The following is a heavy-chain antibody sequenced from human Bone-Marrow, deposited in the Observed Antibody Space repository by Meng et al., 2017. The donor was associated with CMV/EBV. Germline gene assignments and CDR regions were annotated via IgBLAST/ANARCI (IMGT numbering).Heavy chain of an antibody. J-gene: IGHJ4*02. Sequence: SETLSLTCTVSGGSISSYYWSWIRQPPGKGLEWIGYIYYSGSTNYNPSLKSRVTISVDTSKNQFSLKLSSVTAADTAVYYCARSVVPAAVYDYWGQGKLVTVSS. D-gene: IGHD2-2*01. CDR2: IYYSGST. V-gene: IGHV4-59*01. CDR3: ARSVVPAAVYDY. CDR1: GGSISSYY.